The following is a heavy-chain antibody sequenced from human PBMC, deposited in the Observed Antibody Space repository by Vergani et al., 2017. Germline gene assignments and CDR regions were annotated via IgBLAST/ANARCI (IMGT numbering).Heavy chain of an antibody. V-gene: IGHV3-9*01. CDR2: ISWNSGST. CDR1: GFTFDDYA. CDR3: ASELRSYYYYYGMDV. D-gene: IGHD1-7*01. Sequence: EVQLVESGGGLVQPGRFLRLSCAASGFTFDDYAMHWVRQAPVKGLEWVSGISWNSGSTNYADSVKGRVTISRDNAKNSLYLQMNSLRAEDTAVYYCASELRSYYYYYGMDVWGQGTTVTVSS. J-gene: IGHJ6*02.